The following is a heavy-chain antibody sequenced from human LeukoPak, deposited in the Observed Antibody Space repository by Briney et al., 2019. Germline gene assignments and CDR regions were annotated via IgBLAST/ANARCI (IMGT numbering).Heavy chain of an antibody. D-gene: IGHD2-2*01. CDR3: ARGDASSPPGGY. V-gene: IGHV4-34*01. J-gene: IGHJ4*02. Sequence: PSETLSLTCAVYGGSFSGYYWSWIRQPPGKGLEWIGEINHSGSTNYNPSLKSRVTISVDTSKNQFSLKLSSVTAADTAVYYCARGDASSPPGGYWGQGTLVTVSS. CDR1: GGSFSGYY. CDR2: INHSGST.